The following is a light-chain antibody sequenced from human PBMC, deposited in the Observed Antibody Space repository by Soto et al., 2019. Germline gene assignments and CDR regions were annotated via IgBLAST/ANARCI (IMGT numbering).Light chain of an antibody. CDR1: QSVSSN. CDR3: QQYNNWPTWT. CDR2: GAS. Sequence: EIIVKHSPATLSVTPSERATLSSSASQSVSSNLAWYQQKPGQAPRLLIYGASTRATGIPARFSGSGSGTEFTLTISSLQSEDFAVYYCQQYNNWPTWTFGQGTKVDI. J-gene: IGKJ1*01. V-gene: IGKV3-15*01.